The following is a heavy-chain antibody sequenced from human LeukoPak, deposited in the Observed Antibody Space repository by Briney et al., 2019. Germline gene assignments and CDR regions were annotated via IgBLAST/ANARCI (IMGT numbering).Heavy chain of an antibody. V-gene: IGHV3-48*01. CDR3: AREEGYYMDV. Sequence: PGGSLRLSCAASGFTFSGYTMNWVRQAPGKGLEGVSYISSRSSTIYYADSVKGRFAISRDNARNSLYLQMNSLRAEDTAVYYCAREEGYYMDVWGTGTTVTVSS. CDR2: ISSRSSTI. CDR1: GFTFSGYT. J-gene: IGHJ6*03.